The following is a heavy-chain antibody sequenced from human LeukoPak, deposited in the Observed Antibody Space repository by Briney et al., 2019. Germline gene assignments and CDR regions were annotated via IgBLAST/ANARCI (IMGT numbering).Heavy chain of an antibody. CDR2: IYSSGST. V-gene: IGHV3-53*01. J-gene: IGHJ4*02. CDR3: ARRGDGGRSFDY. D-gene: IGHD4-23*01. Sequence: GGSLRLSCAASGFNVSNNYMTWVRQAPGKGLEWVSLIYSSGSTYYADSVKGRLTISRDNSKNTLYLQVNSLRAEDTAVYYCARRGDGGRSFDYWGQGTLVTASS. CDR1: GFNVSNNY.